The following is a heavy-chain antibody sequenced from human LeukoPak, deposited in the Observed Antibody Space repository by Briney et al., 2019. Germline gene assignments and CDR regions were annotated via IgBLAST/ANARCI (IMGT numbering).Heavy chain of an antibody. CDR1: GGSISSYY. D-gene: IGHD6-25*01. Sequence: SETLSLTCTVSGGSISSYYWSWIRQPPGKGLEWIGYIYYSGSTNYNPSLKSRVTISVDTSKNQFSLKLSSVTAADTAVYYCARTPTTNGLTSGVYYYYGMDVWGQGTTVTVSS. CDR3: ARTPTTNGLTSGVYYYYGMDV. V-gene: IGHV4-59*01. CDR2: IYYSGST. J-gene: IGHJ6*02.